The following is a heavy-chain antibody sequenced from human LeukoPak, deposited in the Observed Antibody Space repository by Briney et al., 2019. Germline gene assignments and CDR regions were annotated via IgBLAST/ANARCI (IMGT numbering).Heavy chain of an antibody. J-gene: IGHJ4*02. V-gene: IGHV4-39*02. D-gene: IGHD3-16*02. Sequence: SETLSLTCSVSGGSLSSSTYYWGWLRQPPGRGLEWVGSIYYSGRNYYNTSLKSRVTMSVVSSKTQFSLKLYSVTAADTAVYYCAREGGVWGSYRPRFDYWGQGTLVTVSS. CDR1: GGSLSSSTYY. CDR3: AREGGVWGSYRPRFDY. CDR2: IYYSGRN.